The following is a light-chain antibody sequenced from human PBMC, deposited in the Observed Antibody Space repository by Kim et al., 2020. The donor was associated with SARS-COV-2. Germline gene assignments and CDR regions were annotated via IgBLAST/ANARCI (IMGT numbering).Light chain of an antibody. V-gene: IGLV6-57*03. J-gene: IGLJ3*02. CDR2: ENN. CDR3: QSYDTSALWV. CDR1: SGTIAGTY. Sequence: FMLTQPHSVSETPGKTVTISCTRGSGTIAGTYVQWYQQRPGGAPATVIYENNQRPSGVPDRFSGSIDSSSNSASLTISGLKTEDEADYYCQSYDTSALWVFGGGTQLTVL.